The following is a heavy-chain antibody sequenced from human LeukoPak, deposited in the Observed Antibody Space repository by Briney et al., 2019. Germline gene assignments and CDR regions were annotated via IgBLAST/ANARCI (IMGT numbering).Heavy chain of an antibody. J-gene: IGHJ4*02. CDR1: GFTFSSYA. CDR2: ISYDGSNK. Sequence: GGSLRLSCAASGFTFSSYAMHWVRQAPGKGLEWVAVISYDGSNKYYADSVKGRFTISRDNSKNTLYLQMNSLRAEDTAVYYCAKLVGYCSGGSCWPGNWGQGTLVTVSS. D-gene: IGHD2-15*01. CDR3: AKLVGYCSGGSCWPGN. V-gene: IGHV3-30*18.